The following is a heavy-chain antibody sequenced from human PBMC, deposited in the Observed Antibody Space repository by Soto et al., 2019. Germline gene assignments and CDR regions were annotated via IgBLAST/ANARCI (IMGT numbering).Heavy chain of an antibody. Sequence: QVQLQESGPGLVKPSQTLSLTCTVSGDSFSSADYKWSWIRQPPGKGLEWIGYIYYSGYTYNNPSLKSRLTMSVDKSKNQFFLKLSSVTAADTAVYYCARSSDYVAFAYWGQGTLVTVSS. J-gene: IGHJ4*02. D-gene: IGHD4-17*01. CDR3: ARSSDYVAFAY. CDR1: GDSFSSADYK. V-gene: IGHV4-30-4*01. CDR2: IYYSGYT.